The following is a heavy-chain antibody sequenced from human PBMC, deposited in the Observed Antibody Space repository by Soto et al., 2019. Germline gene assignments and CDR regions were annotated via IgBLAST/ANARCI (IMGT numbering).Heavy chain of an antibody. J-gene: IGHJ5*02. D-gene: IGHD2-2*01. CDR1: GYTLTELS. Sequence: ASVKVSCKVSGYTLTELSMHWVRQAPGKGLEWMGGFDPEDGETIYAQKFQGRVTMTEDTSTDTAYMELSSLRSEDTAVYYCATVSRLYQVLTRAWFDPWGQGTLVTVSS. CDR2: FDPEDGET. CDR3: ATVSRLYQVLTRAWFDP. V-gene: IGHV1-24*01.